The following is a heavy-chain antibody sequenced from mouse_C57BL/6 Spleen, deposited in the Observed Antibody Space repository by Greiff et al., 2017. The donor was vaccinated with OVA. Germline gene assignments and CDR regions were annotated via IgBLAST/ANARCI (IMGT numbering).Heavy chain of an antibody. D-gene: IGHD2-4*01. Sequence: EVKLEESGPGLVKPSQSLSLTCSVTGYSITSGYYWNWIRQFPGNKLEWMGYISYDGSNNYNPSLTNRISITRDTSKNQFFLKLNSVTTEDTATYYCARQGYYDYDVGYFDYWGQGTTLTVSS. CDR1: GYSITSGYY. CDR2: ISYDGSN. CDR3: ARQGYYDYDVGYFDY. V-gene: IGHV3-6*01. J-gene: IGHJ2*01.